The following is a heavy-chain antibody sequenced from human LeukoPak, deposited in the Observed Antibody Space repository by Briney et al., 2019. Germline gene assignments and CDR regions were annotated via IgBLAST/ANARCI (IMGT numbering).Heavy chain of an antibody. CDR1: GGSISSGGYY. D-gene: IGHD2-2*01. V-gene: IGHV4-31*03. J-gene: IGHJ5*02. CDR3: ARDCSSTSCYGFDP. Sequence: SQTLSLTCTVSGGSISSGGYYWSWIRQHPGKGLEWIGYIYYSGSTYYNPSLKSRVTISVDTSKNQFSLKLSSVTAADTAVYYRARDCSSTSCYGFDPWGQGTLVTVSS. CDR2: IYYSGST.